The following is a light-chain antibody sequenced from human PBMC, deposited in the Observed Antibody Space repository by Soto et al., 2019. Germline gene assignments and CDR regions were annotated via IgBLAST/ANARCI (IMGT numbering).Light chain of an antibody. CDR1: QRINIY. Sequence: DIQITHSPASLSTSVVDRVTITCRASQRINIYLNWYRQKPGKAPELLIYSASNLQSGVPSRFSGSGSGIDFTLTISSLQPEDFATYYCKQSFSTPNFGQGTRLEIK. J-gene: IGKJ5*01. V-gene: IGKV1-39*01. CDR3: KQSFSTPN. CDR2: SAS.